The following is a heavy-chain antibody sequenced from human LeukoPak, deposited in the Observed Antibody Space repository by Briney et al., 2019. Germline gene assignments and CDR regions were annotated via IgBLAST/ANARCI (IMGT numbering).Heavy chain of an antibody. D-gene: IGHD3-16*01. CDR3: ARGLDYANWFDP. CDR1: GGSISSGSYY. CDR2: IYTSGST. J-gene: IGHJ5*02. V-gene: IGHV4-61*02. Sequence: PSETLSLTCTVSGGSISSGSYYWSWIRQPAGKGLEWIGRIYTSGSTNYNPSLKSRVTISVDTSKNQFSLKLSSVTAADTAVYYCARGLDYANWFDPWGQGTLVTVSS.